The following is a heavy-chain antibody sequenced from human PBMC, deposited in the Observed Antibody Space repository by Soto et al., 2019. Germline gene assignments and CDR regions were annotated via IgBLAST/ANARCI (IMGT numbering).Heavy chain of an antibody. CDR3: ASQTPNIVVVPAAIRHYYYGMDV. J-gene: IGHJ6*02. CDR1: GGTFSSFG. Sequence: QVQLVQSGAEVKKPGSSMKVSCKASGGTFSSFGISWVRQAPGQGLEWMGGISPLFGTPNYAQKFQGRVTITADESTSTAYMELSSLRSEDTAVYYCASQTPNIVVVPAAIRHYYYGMDVWGQGTTVTVSS. V-gene: IGHV1-69*01. D-gene: IGHD2-2*02. CDR2: ISPLFGTP.